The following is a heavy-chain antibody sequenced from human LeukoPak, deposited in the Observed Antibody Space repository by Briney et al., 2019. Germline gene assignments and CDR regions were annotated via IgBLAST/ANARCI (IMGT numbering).Heavy chain of an antibody. CDR3: ARFRFYDTTGYSTSYYLDY. Sequence: PSETLSLTCAVSGGPIIASYWSWLRQPPGKGLEWIGYTHYSGTGNYNPSLKSRVTISIDTSQNRFSLRLTSVTAADTAVYYCARFRFYDTTGYSTSYYLDYWGQGGLVTVSS. CDR1: GGPIIASY. CDR2: THYSGTG. J-gene: IGHJ4*02. D-gene: IGHD3-22*01. V-gene: IGHV4-59*01.